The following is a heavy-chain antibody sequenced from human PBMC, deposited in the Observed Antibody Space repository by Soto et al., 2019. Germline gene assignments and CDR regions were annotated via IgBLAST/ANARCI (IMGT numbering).Heavy chain of an antibody. CDR1: GYTFTTYY. J-gene: IGHJ6*02. CDR2: INPNSGGT. Sequence: ASVKVSCKASGYTFTTYYMHWVRQAPGQGLEWLGWINPNSGGTNYAQKFQGWVTMTRDTSISTAYMELSRLRSDDTAVYYCARDTRVGVAATPSGYYYGMDVCGQGTTVRLL. V-gene: IGHV1-2*04. CDR3: ARDTRVGVAATPSGYYYGMDV. D-gene: IGHD2-15*01.